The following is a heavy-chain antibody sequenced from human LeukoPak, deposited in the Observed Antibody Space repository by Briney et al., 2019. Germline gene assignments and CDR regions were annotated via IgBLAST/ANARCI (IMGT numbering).Heavy chain of an antibody. D-gene: IGHD3-22*01. J-gene: IGHJ4*02. V-gene: IGHV1-24*01. CDR1: GYTLTELS. Sequence: ASVKVSCKVSGYTLTELSMHWVRQAPGKGLEWMGGLDPEDGETIYAQKFQGRVTMTEDTSTDTAYMELSSLRSEDTAVYYCATSIRGLDSSGHYFDYWGQGTLVTVSS. CDR2: LDPEDGET. CDR3: ATSIRGLDSSGHYFDY.